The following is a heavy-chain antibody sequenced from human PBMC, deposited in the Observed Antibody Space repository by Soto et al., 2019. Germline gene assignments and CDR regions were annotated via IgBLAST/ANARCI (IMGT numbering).Heavy chain of an antibody. Sequence: ASVKVSCTASGYTFTSYGISWVRQAPGQGLEWMGWISAYNGNTNYAQKLQGRVTMTTDTSTSTAYMELRSLRSDDTAVYYCARDPGIAVAGTFDYWGQGTLVTVSS. D-gene: IGHD6-19*01. CDR1: GYTFTSYG. CDR3: ARDPGIAVAGTFDY. V-gene: IGHV1-18*01. J-gene: IGHJ4*02. CDR2: ISAYNGNT.